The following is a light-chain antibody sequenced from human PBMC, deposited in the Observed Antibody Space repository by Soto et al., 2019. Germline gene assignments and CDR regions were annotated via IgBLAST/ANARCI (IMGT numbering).Light chain of an antibody. J-gene: IGKJ2*01. CDR2: DAS. CDR1: QNISKF. CDR3: HQYDDLPYT. Sequence: DIQMTQSPSSLSASVGDKVTITCQTSQNISKFLSWYQQRPGKAPNLLISDASNLEAGVPSRFSGRGSMTHFTFMINSLQPEDSGTYFCHQYDDLPYTFGQGTSLHIK. V-gene: IGKV1-33*01.